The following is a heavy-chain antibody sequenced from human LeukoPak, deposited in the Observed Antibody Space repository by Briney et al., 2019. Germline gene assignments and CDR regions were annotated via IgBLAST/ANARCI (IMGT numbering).Heavy chain of an antibody. V-gene: IGHV4-34*01. CDR1: GGSFSGYY. CDR3: ARAYVLRFLEWRSYAFDI. D-gene: IGHD3-3*01. Sequence: SETLSLTCAVYGGSFSGYYWSWIRQPPGKGLEWIGEINHSGSTNYNPSLKSRVTISVDTSKNQFSLKLSSVTAADTAVYYCARAYVLRFLEWRSYAFDIWGQGQWSPSLQ. CDR2: INHSGST. J-gene: IGHJ3*02.